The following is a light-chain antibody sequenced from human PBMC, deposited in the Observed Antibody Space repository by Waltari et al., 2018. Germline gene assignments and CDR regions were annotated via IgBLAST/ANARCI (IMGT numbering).Light chain of an antibody. CDR3: SSYAGINNLV. CDR2: DVS. J-gene: IGLJ3*02. Sequence: QSALTQPPSASGSPGQSVTIPCTGTSSDVGGYDYVSWYQQHPGKAPNLMIYDVSKRPSGVPDRFSGSKSGNTASLTVSGLQADDEADYYCSSYAGINNLVFGGGTKLTVL. V-gene: IGLV2-8*01. CDR1: SSDVGGYDY.